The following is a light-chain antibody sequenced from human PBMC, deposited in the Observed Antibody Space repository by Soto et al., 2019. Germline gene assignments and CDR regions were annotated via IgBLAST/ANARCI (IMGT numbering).Light chain of an antibody. Sequence: EGARTQSRGTLSVSQGERATLSCRAGQGVTTNFAWYQQKSGQSPRLLIYDVSIRATGFPARFSGSGSGTDFTLTIISLQSEDFAVYYCQQYNNWPWTYGQGTKVDIK. J-gene: IGKJ1*01. CDR3: QQYNNWPWT. CDR2: DVS. V-gene: IGKV3-15*01. CDR1: QGVTTN.